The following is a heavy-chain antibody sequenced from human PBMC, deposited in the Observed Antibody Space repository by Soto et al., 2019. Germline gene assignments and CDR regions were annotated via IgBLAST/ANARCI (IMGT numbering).Heavy chain of an antibody. CDR2: IIPIFGTA. Sequence: SVKVSCKASGGTFSSYAISWVRQAPGQGLEWMGGIIPIFGTANYAQKFQGRVTITADESTSTAYMELSSLRSEDTAVYYCARDDRGSYGKFDYWGQGTLVTVSS. D-gene: IGHD5-18*01. CDR3: ARDDRGSYGKFDY. CDR1: GGTFSSYA. J-gene: IGHJ4*02. V-gene: IGHV1-69*13.